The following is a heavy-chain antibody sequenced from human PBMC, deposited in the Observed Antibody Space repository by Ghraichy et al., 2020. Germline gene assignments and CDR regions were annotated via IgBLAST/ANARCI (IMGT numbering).Heavy chain of an antibody. D-gene: IGHD6-13*01. J-gene: IGHJ4*02. CDR1: GYTFTSYD. Sequence: ASVKVSCKASGYTFTSYDLNWARQATGQGLEWMGWMNPNSGNTGYAQKFQGRVTMTRNTSISTAYMELSSLRSEDTAVYYCARGPPIAADAKPDYWGQGTLVTVSS. CDR2: MNPNSGNT. V-gene: IGHV1-8*01. CDR3: ARGPPIAADAKPDY.